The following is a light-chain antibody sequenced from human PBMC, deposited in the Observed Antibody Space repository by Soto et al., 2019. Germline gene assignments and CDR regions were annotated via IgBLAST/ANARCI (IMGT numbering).Light chain of an antibody. Sequence: QSVLTQPPSVSGAPGQRGTISFTGSSSNIGPSYDVHWYQQVPGTAPKLLIYANTNRPSGVPDRFSASKSGTSASLAITGLQAEDEADYYCQSYDSSLSDVVFGGGTKVTVL. CDR3: QSYDSSLSDVV. CDR2: ANT. CDR1: SSNIGPSYD. J-gene: IGLJ2*01. V-gene: IGLV1-40*01.